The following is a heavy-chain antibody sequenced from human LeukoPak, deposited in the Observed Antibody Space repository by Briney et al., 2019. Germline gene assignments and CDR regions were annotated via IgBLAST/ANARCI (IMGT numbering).Heavy chain of an antibody. J-gene: IGHJ4*02. CDR1: GYTFTGYY. D-gene: IGHD3-22*01. CDR2: INPNSGGT. CDR3: ARRLEYYDSSGYYQYYFDY. V-gene: IGHV1-2*02. Sequence: ASVKVSCKASGYTFTGYYMHWVRQAPGQGLEWMGWINPNSGGTNYTQKFQGRVTMTRDTSISTTYMELSRLRFDDTAVYYCARRLEYYDSSGYYQYYFDYWGQGTLVTVSS.